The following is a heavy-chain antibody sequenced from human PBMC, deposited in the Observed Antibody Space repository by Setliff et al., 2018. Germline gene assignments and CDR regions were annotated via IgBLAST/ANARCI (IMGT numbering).Heavy chain of an antibody. CDR3: ARDSALHSYHYDSSGYLDY. V-gene: IGHV7-4-1*02. Sequence: ASVKVSCKASGYTLNNYAMNWVRQAPGQGFEWMGWINTKTGNPTYAQDFTGRLVFSLDTSVNTAFVQISSLKAEDTAVYYCARDSALHSYHYDSSGYLDYWGQGALVTVSS. CDR1: GYTLNNYA. D-gene: IGHD3-22*01. J-gene: IGHJ4*02. CDR2: INTKTGNP.